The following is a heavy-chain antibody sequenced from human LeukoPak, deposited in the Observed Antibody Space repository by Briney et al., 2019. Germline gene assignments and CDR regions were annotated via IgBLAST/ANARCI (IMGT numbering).Heavy chain of an antibody. CDR2: IYYSGST. V-gene: IGHV4-39*01. Sequence: SETLSLTCAVSGGSISNRNSYWGWIRQPPGKGLEWIGSIYYSGSTHYTSSLKSRVTISADTSKNQFSLKLSSVTAADTAVYYCARRVSYSYGPYFDYWGPGTLVTVSS. D-gene: IGHD5-18*01. CDR1: GGSISNRNSY. J-gene: IGHJ4*02. CDR3: ARRVSYSYGPYFDY.